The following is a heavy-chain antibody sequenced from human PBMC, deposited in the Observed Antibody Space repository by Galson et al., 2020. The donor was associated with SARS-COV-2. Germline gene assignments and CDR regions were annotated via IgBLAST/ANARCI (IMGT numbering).Heavy chain of an antibody. V-gene: IGHV3-23*01. D-gene: IGHD2-2*01. CDR2: IRSSSSNT. CDR3: AKDFCSGSSCYGRLFDS. Sequence: GGSLRLSCAASGFTFSSHAMSWVRQAPGKGLEWVANIRSSSSNTDYADSVKGRFTVSRDNSKNTLYLQMDSLRAEDTAVYYCAKDFCSGSSCYGRLFDSWGQGTLVTVSS. J-gene: IGHJ4*02. CDR1: GFTFSSHA.